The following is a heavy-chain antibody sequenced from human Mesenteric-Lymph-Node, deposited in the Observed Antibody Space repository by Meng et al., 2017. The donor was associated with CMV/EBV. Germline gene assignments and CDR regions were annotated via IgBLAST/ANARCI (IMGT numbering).Heavy chain of an antibody. CDR1: GFTFSSHG. CDR3: VSYGSGSYYGLDY. V-gene: IGHV3-NL1*01. Sequence: GESLKISCAASGFTFSSHGMHWVRQAPGKGLEWVSVIYSCGNTYCADSMKGRFTISRDNSKNTLYMQMNSLRAEDTAVYYCVSYGSGSYYGLDYWGQGTLVTVSS. D-gene: IGHD3-10*01. CDR2: IYSCGNT. J-gene: IGHJ4*02.